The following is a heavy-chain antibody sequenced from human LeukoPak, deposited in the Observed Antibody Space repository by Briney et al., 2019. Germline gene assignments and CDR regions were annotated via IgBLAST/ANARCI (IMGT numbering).Heavy chain of an antibody. D-gene: IGHD3-22*01. J-gene: IGHJ4*02. Sequence: GGSLRLSCAASGFTFSSYSMYWVRQAPGKGLEWVSSISSSGSYIYYADSVKGRFTISRDNAKNSLYLQMNSLRAEDTAVYYCARVGRATYYYDSSGYPFDYWGQGTLVTVSS. CDR2: ISSSGSYI. CDR3: ARVGRATYYYDSSGYPFDY. V-gene: IGHV3-21*01. CDR1: GFTFSSYS.